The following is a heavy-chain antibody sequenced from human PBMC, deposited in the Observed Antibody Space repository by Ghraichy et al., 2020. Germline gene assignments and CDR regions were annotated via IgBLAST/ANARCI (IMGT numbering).Heavy chain of an antibody. Sequence: SQTLSLTCTVSGASISSVTSYWAWIRQPPGKGLEWIGSIYHSGTTYYNPSLKSRVTISVDTPKNQISLRLSSVTAADTAVYYSATNPTMASYFDYWGQGTLATGSS. D-gene: IGHD3-10*01. CDR3: ATNPTMASYFDY. CDR2: IYHSGTT. J-gene: IGHJ4*02. CDR1: GASISSVTSY. V-gene: IGHV4-39*01.